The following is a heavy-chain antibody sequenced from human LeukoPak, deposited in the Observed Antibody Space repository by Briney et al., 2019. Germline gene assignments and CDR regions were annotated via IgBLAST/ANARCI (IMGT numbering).Heavy chain of an antibody. CDR1: GGSFSGYY. V-gene: IGHV4-34*01. CDR3: ARFQQQLAFPFDY. Sequence: SETLSLTCAVYGGSFSGYYWSWIRQPPGKGLEWIGEINHSGSTNYNPSLKSRVTISVDTSKNQFSLKLSSVTAADTAVYYCARFQQQLAFPFDYWGQGTLVTVSS. CDR2: INHSGST. D-gene: IGHD6-13*01. J-gene: IGHJ4*02.